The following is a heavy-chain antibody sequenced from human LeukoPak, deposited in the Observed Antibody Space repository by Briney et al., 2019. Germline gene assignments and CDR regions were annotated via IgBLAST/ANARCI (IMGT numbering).Heavy chain of an antibody. Sequence: GASVKVSCKPSGYTFIGHYIHWVRQAPGQGLEWMGWINPNGGGTNYAQNFQGRFTMTRDTSISTAYMELSSLTSDDTAVYYCARGLWLTDYWGQGTLVTVSS. CDR3: ARGLWLTDY. CDR1: GYTFIGHY. V-gene: IGHV1-2*02. J-gene: IGHJ4*02. D-gene: IGHD6-19*01. CDR2: INPNGGGT.